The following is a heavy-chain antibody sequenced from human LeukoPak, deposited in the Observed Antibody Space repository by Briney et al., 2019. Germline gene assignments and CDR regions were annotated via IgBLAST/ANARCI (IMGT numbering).Heavy chain of an antibody. J-gene: IGHJ6*03. V-gene: IGHV3-7*03. CDR3: GKGGAVSSKSITMVRGTRRYNYYMDV. CDR2: INQDGSEK. D-gene: IGHD3-10*01. CDR1: GFTFSSYW. Sequence: GGSLRLSCAASGFTFSSYWMSWVRQAPGKGLEWVANINQDGSEKNYVDSVKGPFTISRDNAKNSLYLQMNSLRAEDTALYYCGKGGAVSSKSITMVRGTRRYNYYMDVWGKGTTVTISS.